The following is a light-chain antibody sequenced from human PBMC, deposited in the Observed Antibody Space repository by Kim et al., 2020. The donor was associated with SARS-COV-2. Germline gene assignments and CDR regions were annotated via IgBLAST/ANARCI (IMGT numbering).Light chain of an antibody. J-gene: IGLJ2*01. CDR1: SRDVGDYNY. Sequence: RLITTSCTGTSRDVGDYNYVSWYQHHPGKAPKLMIYDVSNRPSGVSNRFSGSKSGNTASLTISGLQAEDEADYYCSSYTSSSTVFGGGTQLTVL. CDR3: SSYTSSSTV. V-gene: IGLV2-14*03. CDR2: DVS.